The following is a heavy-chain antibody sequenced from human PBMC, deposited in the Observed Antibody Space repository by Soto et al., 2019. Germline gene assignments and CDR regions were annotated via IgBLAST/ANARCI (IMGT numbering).Heavy chain of an antibody. D-gene: IGHD3-10*01. J-gene: IGHJ4*02. CDR3: ARHLKKGSTTTRGVDS. Sequence: QLQLQESGPGLVKPSETLSVTCTVSGGSISSSSYYWGWIRQPPGKGLEWIGNIYYSGNTYYNPSLKSRVTISVDTSKNQFSLMLTSVTAADTAVYYCARHLKKGSTTTRGVDSWGQGILVAVSS. CDR1: GGSISSSSYY. CDR2: IYYSGNT. V-gene: IGHV4-39*01.